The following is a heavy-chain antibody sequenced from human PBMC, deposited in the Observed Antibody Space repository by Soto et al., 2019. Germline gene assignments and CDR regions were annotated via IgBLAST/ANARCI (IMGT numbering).Heavy chain of an antibody. CDR1: GYTFTSYG. J-gene: IGHJ3*02. D-gene: IGHD6-6*01. CDR2: ISAYNGNT. V-gene: IGHV1-18*01. Sequence: ASVKVSCKASGYTFTSYGISWVRQAPGQGLEWMGWISAYNGNTNYAQKLQGRVTMTTDTSTSTAYMELRSLRSDDTAVYYCASSSLSLPAFDIWGQGTMVSGSS. CDR3: ASSSLSLPAFDI.